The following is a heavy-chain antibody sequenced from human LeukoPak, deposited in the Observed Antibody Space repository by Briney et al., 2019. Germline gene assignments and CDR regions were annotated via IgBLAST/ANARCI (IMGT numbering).Heavy chain of an antibody. CDR1: GGSISSYY. J-gene: IGHJ6*03. CDR3: ARVPRSYYYYYYMDV. V-gene: IGHV4-59*01. Sequence: SETLSLTCTVSGGSISSYYWSWIRQPPGKGLEWIGYIHYSGSTNYNPSLKSRVTISLDTSKNQFSLKLSSVTAADTAVYYCARVPRSYYYYYYMDVWGKGTTVTVSS. CDR2: IHYSGST.